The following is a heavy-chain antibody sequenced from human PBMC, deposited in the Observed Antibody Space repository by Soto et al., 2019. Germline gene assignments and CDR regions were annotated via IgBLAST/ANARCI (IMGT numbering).Heavy chain of an antibody. Sequence: SETLSLTCTVSGGSISSYYWSWIRQPPGKGLEWIGYIYYSGSTNYNPSLKSRVTISVDTSKNQFSLRLSSVTAADTAVYYCARVPATGQVYFDYWGQGTLVTVSS. CDR1: GGSISSYY. CDR3: ARVPATGQVYFDY. D-gene: IGHD2-2*01. J-gene: IGHJ4*02. CDR2: IYYSGST. V-gene: IGHV4-59*08.